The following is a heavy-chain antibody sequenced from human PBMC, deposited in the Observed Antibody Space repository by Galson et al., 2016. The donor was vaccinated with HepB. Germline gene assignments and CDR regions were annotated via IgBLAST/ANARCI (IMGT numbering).Heavy chain of an antibody. Sequence: SLRLSCAASGFTYSSYAMSWVRQAPGKGLEWVSVISGSAGSTYYADSVKGRFTISRDNSKNTLYLQMNSLRAEDTAVYYCAKERYSSGWDSYYYYGMDVWGQGTTVTVSS. CDR1: GFTYSSYA. D-gene: IGHD6-19*01. J-gene: IGHJ6*02. V-gene: IGHV3-23*01. CDR3: AKERYSSGWDSYYYYGMDV. CDR2: ISGSAGST.